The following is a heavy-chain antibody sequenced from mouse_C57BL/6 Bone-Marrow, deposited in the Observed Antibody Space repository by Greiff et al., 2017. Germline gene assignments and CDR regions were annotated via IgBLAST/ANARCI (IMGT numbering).Heavy chain of an antibody. Sequence: EVKLVESGGGLVQPGGSLKLSCAASGFTFSDYYMYWVRQTPEKRLEWVAYISNGGGSTYYPDTVKGRFTISRDNAKNTLYLQMSRLKSEDTAMYYCARLREAGFDYWGQGTTLTVSS. J-gene: IGHJ2*01. CDR1: GFTFSDYY. V-gene: IGHV5-12*01. CDR2: ISNGGGST. CDR3: ARLREAGFDY. D-gene: IGHD1-1*01.